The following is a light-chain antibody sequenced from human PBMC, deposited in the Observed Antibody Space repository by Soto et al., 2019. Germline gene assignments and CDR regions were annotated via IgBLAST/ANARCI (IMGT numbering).Light chain of an antibody. CDR2: EVS. V-gene: IGLV2-8*01. Sequence: QSALTQPPSASGSPGQSGTISCTGTSSDVGGYNFVSWYQHHPGKAPKLMIYEVSKRPSGVPDRFSGSKSANTASLTVSGLQAEDEADYYCSSYAGSNSFVVFGGGTKLTVL. J-gene: IGLJ3*02. CDR1: SSDVGGYNF. CDR3: SSYAGSNSFVV.